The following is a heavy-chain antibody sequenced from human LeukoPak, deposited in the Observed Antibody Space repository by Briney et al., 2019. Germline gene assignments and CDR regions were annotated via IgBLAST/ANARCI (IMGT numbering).Heavy chain of an antibody. Sequence: GGSLRLSCAASGFTFSSYSMNWVRQAPGKGLEWVPSISSSSSYIYYADSVKGRFTISRDNAKNSLYLQMNSLRAEDTAVYYCARDPRGYSYGGFDYWGQGTLVTVSS. CDR2: ISSSSSYI. D-gene: IGHD5-18*01. CDR3: ARDPRGYSYGGFDY. V-gene: IGHV3-21*01. CDR1: GFTFSSYS. J-gene: IGHJ4*02.